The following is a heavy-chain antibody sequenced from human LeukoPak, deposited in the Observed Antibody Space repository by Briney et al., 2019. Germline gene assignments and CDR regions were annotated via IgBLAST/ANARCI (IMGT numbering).Heavy chain of an antibody. CDR3: ANLGYGGPRYFDY. CDR1: GFTFSGYE. V-gene: IGHV3-48*03. D-gene: IGHD4-23*01. CDR2: ISSSGSTM. J-gene: IGHJ4*02. Sequence: GGSLRVSSAASGFTFSGYERNWVRQAPGEGVWWGSYISSSGSTMYYADSVKGRFTISRDNAKKSLYLQMNSLRDEDTAVYYCANLGYGGPRYFDYWGQGTLVTVYS.